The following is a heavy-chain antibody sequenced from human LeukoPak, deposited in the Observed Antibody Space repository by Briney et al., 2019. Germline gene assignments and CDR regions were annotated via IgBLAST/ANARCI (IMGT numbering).Heavy chain of an antibody. CDR2: ISGSGGST. Sequence: PGGSLRLSCAASGFTFSSYAMGWVRQAPGKGLEWVSAISGSGGSTYYADSVKGRFTISRDNSKNTLYLQMNSLRAEDTAVYYCAKERGYSYGYGPGYYGMDVWGQGTTVTVSS. CDR1: GFTFSSYA. J-gene: IGHJ6*02. D-gene: IGHD5-18*01. V-gene: IGHV3-23*01. CDR3: AKERGYSYGYGPGYYGMDV.